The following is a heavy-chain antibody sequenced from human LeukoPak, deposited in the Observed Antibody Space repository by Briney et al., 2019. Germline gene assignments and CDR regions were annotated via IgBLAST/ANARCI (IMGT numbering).Heavy chain of an antibody. Sequence: GGSLRLSCAASGFTFSSYAMSWVRQAPGKGLEWVSAISGSGGSTYYADSGKGRFTISRDNSKNTLYLQMNSLRAEDTAVYYCASDNWNYLFGYWGQGTLVTVSS. J-gene: IGHJ4*02. CDR3: ASDNWNYLFGY. CDR2: ISGSGGST. D-gene: IGHD1-7*01. V-gene: IGHV3-23*01. CDR1: GFTFSSYA.